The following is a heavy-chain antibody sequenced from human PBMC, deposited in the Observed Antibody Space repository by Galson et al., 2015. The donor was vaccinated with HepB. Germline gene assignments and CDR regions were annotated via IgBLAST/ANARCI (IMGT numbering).Heavy chain of an antibody. CDR1: GYTLTELS. V-gene: IGHV1-24*01. J-gene: IGHJ6*03. CDR3: ATLEGYYYYMDV. CDR2: FDPEDGET. Sequence: SVKVSCKVSGYTLTELSMHWVRQAPGKGLEWMGGFDPEDGETIYAQKFQGRVTMTEDTSTDTAYMELSSLRSEDTAVYYCATLEGYYYYMDVWGKGTTVTVSS.